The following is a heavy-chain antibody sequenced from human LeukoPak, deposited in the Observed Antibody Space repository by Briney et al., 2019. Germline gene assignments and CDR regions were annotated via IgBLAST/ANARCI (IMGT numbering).Heavy chain of an antibody. CDR2: IRYDGSNK. Sequence: PGGSLRLSCAASGFTFSSYAMHWVRQAPGKGLEWVAFIRYDGSNKYYADSVKGRFTISRDNAKNSLYLQMNSLRAEDTGVYYCARSLTPERRGFFYWGQGTLVTVSS. D-gene: IGHD3-10*01. J-gene: IGHJ4*02. V-gene: IGHV3-30*02. CDR1: GFTFSSYA. CDR3: ARSLTPERRGFFY.